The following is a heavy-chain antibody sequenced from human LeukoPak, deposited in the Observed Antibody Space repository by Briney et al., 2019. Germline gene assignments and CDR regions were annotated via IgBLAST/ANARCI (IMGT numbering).Heavy chain of an antibody. Sequence: SETLSLTCTVSGGSISSSSYYWGWIRQPPGKGLEWIGSIYYSGSTYYNPSLKSRVTISVDTSKNQFSLKLSSVTAADTAVYYCARDPNCSGGSCYFDYWGQGTLVTVSS. V-gene: IGHV4-39*07. D-gene: IGHD2-15*01. CDR1: GGSISSSSYY. J-gene: IGHJ4*02. CDR2: IYYSGST. CDR3: ARDPNCSGGSCYFDY.